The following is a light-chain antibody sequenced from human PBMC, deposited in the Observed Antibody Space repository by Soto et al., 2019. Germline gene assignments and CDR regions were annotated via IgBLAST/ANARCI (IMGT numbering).Light chain of an antibody. J-gene: IGKJ1*01. V-gene: IGKV3-20*01. CDR2: DAS. CDR1: QSVSSSY. Sequence: EIVLTQSPGTLSLSPGERATLSCRASQSVSSSYLAWYQQKPGQAPRLLIYDASSRATGIPDRFSGSGSGTDFTLTISRLEPEDFAVYYCQQYGDSTGWTFGQGTKVDIK. CDR3: QQYGDSTGWT.